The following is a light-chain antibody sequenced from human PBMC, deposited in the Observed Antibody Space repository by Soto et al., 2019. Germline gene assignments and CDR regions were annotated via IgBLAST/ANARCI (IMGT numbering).Light chain of an antibody. CDR1: SSNIGSNY. V-gene: IGLV1-51*01. J-gene: IGLJ2*01. CDR3: ATWESSLSAVV. CDR2: DNN. Sequence: QSVLTQPPSVSAAPGQKVTISCSGSSSNIGSNYVSWYHQLPGTAPKLLIYDNNKRPSGIPDRFSGSKSGASATLGITGLQTGDEADYYCATWESSLSAVVFGGGTKVTVL.